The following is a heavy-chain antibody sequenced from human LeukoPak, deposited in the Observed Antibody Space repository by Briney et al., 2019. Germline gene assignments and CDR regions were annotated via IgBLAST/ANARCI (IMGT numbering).Heavy chain of an antibody. J-gene: IGHJ6*01. Sequence: GGSLRLSCAASAASGFTFSSYAFHWVRQAPGKGLEWVAVISYDGNNKYYADSVRGRFTISRDNSKSTLYLQMNSLRAEDTAVYYCARDTSGYSGYRPTGYYYYGMDVWGQGTTVTVSS. CDR1: GFTFSSYA. V-gene: IGHV3-30-3*01. CDR2: ISYDGNNK. CDR3: ARDTSGYSGYRPTGYYYYGMDV. D-gene: IGHD5-12*01.